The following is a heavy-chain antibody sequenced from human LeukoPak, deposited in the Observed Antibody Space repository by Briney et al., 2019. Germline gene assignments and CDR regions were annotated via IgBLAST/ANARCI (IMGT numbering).Heavy chain of an antibody. J-gene: IGHJ6*03. D-gene: IGHD2-2*02. V-gene: IGHV3-20*04. Sequence: GSLRLSCAASGFTFDDYGMSWVRQAPGKGLGWVSGINWNGGSTGYADSVKGRFTISRDNAKNSLYLQMNSLRAEDTALYYCARATCSSTSCYRNYYYYYMDVWGKGTTVTVSS. CDR3: ARATCSSTSCYRNYYYYYMDV. CDR2: INWNGGST. CDR1: GFTFDDYG.